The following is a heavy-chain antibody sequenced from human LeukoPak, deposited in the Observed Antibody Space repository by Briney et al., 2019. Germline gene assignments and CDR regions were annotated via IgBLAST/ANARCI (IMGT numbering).Heavy chain of an antibody. CDR1: GFSFSGHW. CDR3: ARGPNSNWSGLDF. CDR2: ISPTGSTT. Sequence: GGSLRLSCTASGFSFSGHWMHWARQLPGKGLVWVSRISPTGSTTSYADSVKGRFTVSRGNAKNTLYLQVNNLRAEDTAVYYCARGPNSNWSGLDFWGQGTLLTVSS. D-gene: IGHD6-6*01. J-gene: IGHJ4*02. V-gene: IGHV3-74*01.